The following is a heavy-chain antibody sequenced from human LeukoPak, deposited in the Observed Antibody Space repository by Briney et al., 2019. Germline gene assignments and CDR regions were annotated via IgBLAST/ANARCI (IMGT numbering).Heavy chain of an antibody. CDR3: ATVKVIMITFGGVIVSEYYFDY. J-gene: IGHJ4*02. CDR2: FDPEDGET. D-gene: IGHD3-16*02. V-gene: IGHV1-24*01. CDR1: GYTLTELS. Sequence: ASVKVSSTVSGYTLTELSMHWVRQAPGKGLEWMGGFDPEDGETIYAQKFQGRVTMTEDTSTDTACMELSSLRSEDTAVYYCATVKVIMITFGGVIVSEYYFDYWGQGTLVTVSS.